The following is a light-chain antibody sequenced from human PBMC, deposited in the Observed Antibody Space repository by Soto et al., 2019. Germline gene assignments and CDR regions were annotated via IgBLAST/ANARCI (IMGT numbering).Light chain of an antibody. V-gene: IGLV2-8*01. CDR1: SSDVGAYNS. Sequence: QSALTQPPSASGSPGQSVTISCTGTSSDVGAYNSVSWYQQHPGKAPRLMIYEVNKRPSGVPDRFSGSNSGNMASLTVSGLEAEDEADYYCNSHGGSNNFWVFGGGTKVTVL. CDR3: NSHGGSNNFWV. CDR2: EVN. J-gene: IGLJ3*02.